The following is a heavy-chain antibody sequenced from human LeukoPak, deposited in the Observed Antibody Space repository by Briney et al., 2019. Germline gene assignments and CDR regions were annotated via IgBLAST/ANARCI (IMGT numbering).Heavy chain of an antibody. D-gene: IGHD6-13*01. J-gene: IGHJ6*03. CDR3: ARVIAAAGTGLYYYYYMDV. V-gene: IGHV4-59*12. CDR2: IYYSGST. CDR1: GGSISSYY. Sequence: PSETLSLTCIVSGGSISSYYWSWIRQSPGKGLEWIGYIYYSGSTNYNPSLKSRVTISVDTSKNQFSLQLSSVTAADTAVYYCARVIAAAGTGLYYYYYMDVWGKGTTVTVSS.